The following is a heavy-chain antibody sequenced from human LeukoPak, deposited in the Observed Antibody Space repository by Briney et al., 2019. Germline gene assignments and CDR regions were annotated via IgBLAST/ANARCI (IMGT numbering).Heavy chain of an antibody. D-gene: IGHD3-10*01. J-gene: IGHJ4*02. CDR2: IVVGSGNT. V-gene: IGHV1-58*01. CDR1: GFTFTSSA. CDR3: AAGWLEEGLGY. Sequence: GTSVTVSCKASGFTFTSSAVQWVRQARGQRLEWIGWIVVGSGNTNHAQKFQERVTITRDMSTSTAYMELSSLRSEDTAVYYCAAGWLEEGLGYWGQGTLVTVSS.